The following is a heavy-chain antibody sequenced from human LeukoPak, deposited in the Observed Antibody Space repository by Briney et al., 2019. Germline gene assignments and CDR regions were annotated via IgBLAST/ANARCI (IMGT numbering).Heavy chain of an antibody. V-gene: IGHV4-61*01. CDR2: IYYSGST. CDR3: ARDLTYYYDSSGRNAFDI. D-gene: IGHD3-22*01. CDR1: GVSISSSNSY. J-gene: IGHJ3*02. Sequence: DTLSLTCTVSGVSISSSNSYWGWIRQPPGKGLEWIGYIYYSGSTNYNPSLKSRVTISVDTSKNQFSLKLSSVTAADTAVYYCARDLTYYYDSSGRNAFDIWGQGTMVTVSS.